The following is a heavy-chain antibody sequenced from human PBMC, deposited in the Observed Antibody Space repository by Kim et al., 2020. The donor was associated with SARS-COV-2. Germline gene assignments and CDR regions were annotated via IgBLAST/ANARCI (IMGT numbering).Heavy chain of an antibody. J-gene: IGHJ1*01. D-gene: IGHD2-2*02. CDR1: GFTFSSYW. CDR2: IKQDGSEK. Sequence: GGSLRLSCAASGFTFSSYWMSWVRQAPGKGLEWVANIKQDGSEKYYVDSVKGRFTISRDNAKNSLYLQMNSLRAEDTAVYYCASEARGVVVVPAAIRLYFQHWGQGTLVTVSS. CDR3: ASEARGVVVVPAAIRLYFQH. V-gene: IGHV3-7*03.